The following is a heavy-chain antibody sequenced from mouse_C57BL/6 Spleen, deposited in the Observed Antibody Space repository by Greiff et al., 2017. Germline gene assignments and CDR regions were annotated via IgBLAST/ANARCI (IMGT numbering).Heavy chain of an antibody. CDR1: GYTFTSYW. J-gene: IGHJ2*01. CDR3: ARRLAYYFDY. Sequence: VQLQQSGAELVKPGASVKLSCKASGYTFTSYWMHWVKQRPGQGLEWIGMIHPNSGSTNYNEKFKSKATLTVDKSSSTAYMQLSSLTSEDSAVYYCARRLAYYFDYWGQGTTLTVSS. CDR2: IHPNSGST. V-gene: IGHV1-64*01. D-gene: IGHD4-1*01.